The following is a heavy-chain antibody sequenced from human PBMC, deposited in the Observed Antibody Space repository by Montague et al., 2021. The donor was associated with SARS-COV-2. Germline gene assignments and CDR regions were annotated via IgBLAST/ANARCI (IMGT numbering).Heavy chain of an antibody. V-gene: IGHV4-59*01. CDR3: ARDVRYYYDQ. CDR2: VSYRGST. D-gene: IGHD3-10*01. Sequence: SETLSPTCSVSGGSMSSYHWVWIRQPPGKGLEWIGYVSYRGSTNYNLPLKSRVTISLDTSKNRFSLRVTSVTAADTAVYYCARDVRYYYDQWGQGILVTVSS. J-gene: IGHJ4*02. CDR1: GGSMSSYH.